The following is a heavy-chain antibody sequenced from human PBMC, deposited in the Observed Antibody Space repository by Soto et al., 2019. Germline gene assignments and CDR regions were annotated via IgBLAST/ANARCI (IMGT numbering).Heavy chain of an antibody. D-gene: IGHD3-9*01. CDR1: GGSISSSSYY. CDR2: IYYSGST. CDR3: ASLYYDILTGYYPFDY. V-gene: IGHV4-39*01. J-gene: IGHJ4*02. Sequence: QLQLQESGPGLVKPSETLSLTCTVSGGSISSSSYYWGWIRQPPGKGLEWIGSIYYSGSTYYNPSLKSRVTIPVDTSKNQFSLKLSSVTAADTAVYYCASLYYDILTGYYPFDYWGQGTLVTVSS.